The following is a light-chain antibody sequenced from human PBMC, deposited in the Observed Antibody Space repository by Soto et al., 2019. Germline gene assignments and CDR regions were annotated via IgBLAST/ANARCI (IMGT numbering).Light chain of an antibody. V-gene: IGKV3-20*01. CDR3: QQYGSSPK. J-gene: IGKJ1*01. Sequence: EVVLTQSPGTLSLSPGERGTLACRASQSVSSNLAWYQQKPGQAPRLLIYGASSRATGIPDRFSGSGSGTHFTLTISRLEPEDFAVYYCQQYGSSPKFGQGTKVEIK. CDR2: GAS. CDR1: QSVSSN.